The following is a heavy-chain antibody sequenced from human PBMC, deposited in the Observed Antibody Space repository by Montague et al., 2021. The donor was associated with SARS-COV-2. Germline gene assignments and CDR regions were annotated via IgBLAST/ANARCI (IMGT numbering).Heavy chain of an antibody. CDR1: GFTFSGYA. CDR2: VFASGSGT. CDR3: ARNPTVTGMAATISWYFDL. J-gene: IGHJ2*01. D-gene: IGHD5-24*01. Sequence: SLSLSCAASGFTFSGYAMSWVRQAPGKGLEWVSSVFASGSGTYYADSVRGRFTISRDNSKSTLFLQMNSLRAEDTAIYYCARNPTVTGMAATISWYFDLWGRGTLVTASS. V-gene: IGHV3-23*03.